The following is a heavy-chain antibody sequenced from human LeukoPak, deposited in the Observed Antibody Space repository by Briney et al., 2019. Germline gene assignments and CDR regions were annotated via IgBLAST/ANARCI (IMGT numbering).Heavy chain of an antibody. V-gene: IGHV3-7*01. CDR1: GFTFSSYW. J-gene: IGHJ6*02. D-gene: IGHD1-26*01. CDR3: AREKWYYYYGMDV. CDR2: IKQDGSEK. Sequence: PGGSLRLSCAASGFTFSSYWVSWVRQAPGKGLEWVANIKQDGSEKYYVDSVKGRFTISRDNAKNSLYLQMNSLRSEDTAVYYCAREKWYYYYGMDVWGQGTTVTVSS.